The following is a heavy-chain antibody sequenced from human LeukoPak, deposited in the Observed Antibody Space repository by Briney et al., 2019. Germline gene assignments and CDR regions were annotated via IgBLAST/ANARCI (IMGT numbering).Heavy chain of an antibody. CDR2: IHYSGTT. CDR3: ARHGSYDSSGYYQFDY. CDR1: GGSISSNSYY. Sequence: SETLSLTCTVSGGSISSNSYYWAWIRQPPGKGLEWMGSIHYSGTTQYNPSLKSRVTISVDTSKNQFSLNLSSVTAADAAVYYCARHGSYDSSGYYQFDYWGQGTLVTVSS. V-gene: IGHV4-39*01. D-gene: IGHD3-22*01. J-gene: IGHJ4*02.